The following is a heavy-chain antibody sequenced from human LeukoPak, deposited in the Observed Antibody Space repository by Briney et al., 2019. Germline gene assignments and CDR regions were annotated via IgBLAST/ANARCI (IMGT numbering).Heavy chain of an antibody. D-gene: IGHD6-13*01. CDR2: IYYSGST. CDR1: GGSISSSSSY. CDR3: ARHLDTSSWTYYYYYMDV. Sequence: TSETLSLTCTVSGGSISSSSSYWGWIRQPPGKGLEWIGSIYYSGSTYYNPSLKSRVTISVDTSKNQFSLKLSSVTAADTAVYYCARHLDTSSWTYYYYYMDVWGKGTTVTVSS. J-gene: IGHJ6*03. V-gene: IGHV4-39*01.